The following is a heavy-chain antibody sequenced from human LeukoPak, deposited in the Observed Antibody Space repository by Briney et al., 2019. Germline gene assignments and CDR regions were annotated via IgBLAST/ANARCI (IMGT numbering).Heavy chain of an antibody. D-gene: IGHD3-10*01. CDR1: GGSFSGYY. CDR3: ARKAQGYGSGRRPFHP. J-gene: IGHJ5*02. Sequence: SETLSLTCAVYGGSFSGYYWSWIRRPPGKGLEWIGEINHSGSTNYNPSLKSRVTISVDTSKNQFSLKLSSVTAADTAAYYCARKAQGYGSGRRPFHPWGQGTLVTVSS. CDR2: INHSGST. V-gene: IGHV4-34*01.